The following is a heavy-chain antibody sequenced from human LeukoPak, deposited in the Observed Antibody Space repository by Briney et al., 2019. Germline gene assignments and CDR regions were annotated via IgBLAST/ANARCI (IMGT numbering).Heavy chain of an antibody. D-gene: IGHD3-22*01. CDR1: GFTFDEYA. V-gene: IGHV3-9*01. CDR2: ISWNSGTL. J-gene: IGHJ4*02. CDR3: ARAGKTYDSSGYPDY. Sequence: GGSLRLSCAASGFTFDEYAMHWVRQAPGKGLEWVSGISWNSGTLGYADSVKGRFTISRDNSKNTLYLQMNSLRAEDTAVYYCARAGKTYDSSGYPDYWGQGTLVTVSS.